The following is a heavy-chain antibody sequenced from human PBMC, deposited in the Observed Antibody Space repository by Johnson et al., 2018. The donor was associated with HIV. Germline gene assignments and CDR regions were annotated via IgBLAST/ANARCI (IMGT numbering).Heavy chain of an antibody. J-gene: IGHJ3*02. V-gene: IGHV3-43D*03. CDR1: GFTFSSYG. D-gene: IGHD1-26*01. CDR2: ISWDGGST. Sequence: VQLVESGGGVVQPGRSLRLSCAASGFTFSSYGMHWVRQAPGKGLEWVSLISWDGGSTYYADSVKGRFTISRDNSKNSLYLQMNSLRAEDTALYYCARELTSGSSMAFDIWGQGTMVTVSS. CDR3: ARELTSGSSMAFDI.